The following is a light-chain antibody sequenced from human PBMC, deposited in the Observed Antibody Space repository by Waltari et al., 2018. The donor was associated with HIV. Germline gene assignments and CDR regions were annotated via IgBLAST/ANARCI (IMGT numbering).Light chain of an antibody. Sequence: QSALTQPASVSGSPGQSLTISCTGTSSDVGGYNYVSWYQQHPGKAPTLMIYDVSNRHSGVSNRFSGSKAGNPASLTISWLQAEDEADYYCSSYTISSTLVFGGGTKLTVL. CDR3: SSYTISSTLV. V-gene: IGLV2-14*01. J-gene: IGLJ2*01. CDR1: SSDVGGYNY. CDR2: DVS.